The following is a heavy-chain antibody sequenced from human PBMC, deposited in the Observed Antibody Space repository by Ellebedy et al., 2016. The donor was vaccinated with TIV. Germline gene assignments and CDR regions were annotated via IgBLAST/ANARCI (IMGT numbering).Heavy chain of an antibody. CDR3: AKVSGPGIAVAVDY. CDR1: GFTFSGYW. D-gene: IGHD6-19*01. J-gene: IGHJ4*02. V-gene: IGHV3-7*03. CDR2: IKEDGSEK. Sequence: GESLKISXAASGFTFSGYWMRWVRQAPGKGLEWVANIKEDGSEKNYVDSVKGRFTISRDNSKNTLYLQMNSLRAEDTAVYYCAKVSGPGIAVAVDYWGQGTLVTVSS.